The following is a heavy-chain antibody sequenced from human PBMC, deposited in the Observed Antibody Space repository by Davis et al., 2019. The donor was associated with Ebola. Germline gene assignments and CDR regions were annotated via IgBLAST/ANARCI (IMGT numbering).Heavy chain of an antibody. CDR2: VDAGGSA. CDR3: AREGNFFDNFNSRLDV. Sequence: PSETLSLTCTVSGVSITSYYWTWIRQPAGRGLQWIGHVDAGGSATFNPSLQSRATISVDTSGNQISLNLTSVTAADTAVYYCAREGNFFDNFNSRLDVWGQGTTVTVSS. CDR1: GVSITSYY. D-gene: IGHD1-20*01. V-gene: IGHV4-4*07. J-gene: IGHJ6*02.